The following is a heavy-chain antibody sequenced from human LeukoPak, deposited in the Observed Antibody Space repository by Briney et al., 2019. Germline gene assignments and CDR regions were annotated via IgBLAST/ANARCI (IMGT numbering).Heavy chain of an antibody. Sequence: GGSLRLACAASGFTFSSYAMSWVRQAPGKGLEWVSAISGSGGSTYYADSVKGRFTISRDNSKNTLYLQMNSLRAEDTAIYYCAKYSYGPFDYWGQGTLVTVSS. CDR2: ISGSGGST. V-gene: IGHV3-23*01. CDR1: GFTFSSYA. J-gene: IGHJ4*02. D-gene: IGHD5-18*01. CDR3: AKYSYGPFDY.